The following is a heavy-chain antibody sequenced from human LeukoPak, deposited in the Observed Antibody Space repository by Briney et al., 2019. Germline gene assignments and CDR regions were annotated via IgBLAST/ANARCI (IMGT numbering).Heavy chain of an antibody. V-gene: IGHV3-21*01. D-gene: IGHD1-26*01. CDR1: GFTFSSYS. CDR3: ARDGGYSGSYRLDY. Sequence: GGSLRLSCAASGFTFSSYSMNWVRQAPGKGLEWVSSISSSSSYIYYADSVKGRFTISRDNAMNSLYLQMNSLRAEDTAVYYCARDGGYSGSYRLDYWGQGTLVTVSS. J-gene: IGHJ4*02. CDR2: ISSSSSYI.